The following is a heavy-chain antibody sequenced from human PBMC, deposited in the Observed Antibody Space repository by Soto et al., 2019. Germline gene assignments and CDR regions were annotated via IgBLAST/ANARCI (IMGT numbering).Heavy chain of an antibody. D-gene: IGHD6-19*01. J-gene: IGHJ4*02. Sequence: EASVKVSCKASGYTFTSYGISWVRQAPGQGLEWMGWINAYNGNTNYAQKLQGRVTMTTDTSTNTAYMELRSLRSDDTAMYYCARRYSSGCSDYWGQGTLVTVSS. CDR2: INAYNGNT. V-gene: IGHV1-18*04. CDR3: ARRYSSGCSDY. CDR1: GYTFTSYG.